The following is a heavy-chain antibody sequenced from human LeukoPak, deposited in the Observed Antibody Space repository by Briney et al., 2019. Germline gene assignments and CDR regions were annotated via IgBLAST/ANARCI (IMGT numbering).Heavy chain of an antibody. J-gene: IGHJ6*02. CDR1: GFTFSYYG. V-gene: IGHV3-33*01. CDR2: IWNDGGKE. CDR3: ARALYSGSWYGMDV. Sequence: PGGSLRLSCAASGFTFSYYGMHWVRQAPGKGLEWVAVIWNDGGKEYYADSVKGRFTISRDNSKNTLYLQMNSLTAEDTAIYYCARALYSGSWYGMDVRGQGTTVTVSS. D-gene: IGHD6-13*01.